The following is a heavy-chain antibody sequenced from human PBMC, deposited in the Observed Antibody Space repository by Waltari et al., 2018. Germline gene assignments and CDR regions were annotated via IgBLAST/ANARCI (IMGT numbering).Heavy chain of an antibody. J-gene: IGHJ4*02. CDR1: GGSYSGYY. D-gene: IGHD1-26*01. CDR3: ARGGRGGALDY. CDR2: INHSGST. Sequence: QVQLQKWGAGLLKPSETLSLTCAVYGGSYSGYYWSWIRQPPGKGLECICEINHSGSTNYNPSLKSRVTISVDTSKNQFSLKLSSVTAADTAVYYCARGGRGGALDYWGQGTLVTVSS. V-gene: IGHV4-34*01.